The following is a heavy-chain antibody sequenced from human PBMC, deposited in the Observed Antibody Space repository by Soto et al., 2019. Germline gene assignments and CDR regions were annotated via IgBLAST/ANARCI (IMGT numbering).Heavy chain of an antibody. CDR2: ISSSSSYI. Sequence: EVQLVESGGGLVKPGGSLRLSCAASGFTFSSYSMNWVRKAPGKGLEWVSSISSSSSYIYYADSVKGRFTISRDNAKNSLYLQMNSLRAEDTAVYYCARDALVGATQYYFDYWGQGTLVTVSS. V-gene: IGHV3-21*01. CDR3: ARDALVGATQYYFDY. CDR1: GFTFSSYS. D-gene: IGHD1-26*01. J-gene: IGHJ4*02.